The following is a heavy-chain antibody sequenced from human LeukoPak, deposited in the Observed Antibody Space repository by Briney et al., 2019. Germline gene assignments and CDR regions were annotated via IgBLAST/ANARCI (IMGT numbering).Heavy chain of an antibody. J-gene: IGHJ4*02. D-gene: IGHD2-21*01. CDR1: GFTFSSYA. V-gene: IGHV3-23*01. CDR3: ARALDWYYFDY. CDR2: ISGSGGST. Sequence: PGGSLRLSCAASGFTFSSYAMSWVRQAPGKGLEWVSAISGSGGSTYYADSVKGRFTISRDNSKNTLYLQMNSLRTEDTAMYYCARALDWYYFDYWGQGTLVTVSS.